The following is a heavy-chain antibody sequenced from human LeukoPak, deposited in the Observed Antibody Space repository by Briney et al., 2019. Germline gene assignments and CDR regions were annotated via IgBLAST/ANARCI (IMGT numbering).Heavy chain of an antibody. CDR1: GFTFSSYA. CDR2: ISNSGGST. V-gene: IGHV3-23*01. Sequence: GGSLRLSCAASGFTFSSYAMSWVRQGPGKGLEWVSAISNSGGSTYYADSVKGRFTISKDNSKNTLYLEMNSLSAEDTGVYYCAKKASSGYYYAFDYWGQGTLVTVSS. D-gene: IGHD3-22*01. J-gene: IGHJ4*02. CDR3: AKKASSGYYYAFDY.